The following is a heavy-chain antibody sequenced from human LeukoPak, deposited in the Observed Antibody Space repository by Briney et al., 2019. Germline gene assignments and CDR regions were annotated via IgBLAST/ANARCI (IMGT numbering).Heavy chain of an antibody. Sequence: GGSLRLSCAASGFTFSTYVMSWVRQAPGKGLVWVSRINSDGRSTSYADSVKGRFTIARDNAENTLYLQMNSLRAEDAAVYYCARDLSSSGWSFDYWGQGTLVTVSS. CDR2: INSDGRST. D-gene: IGHD6-19*01. CDR3: ARDLSSSGWSFDY. V-gene: IGHV3-74*01. J-gene: IGHJ4*02. CDR1: GFTFSTYV.